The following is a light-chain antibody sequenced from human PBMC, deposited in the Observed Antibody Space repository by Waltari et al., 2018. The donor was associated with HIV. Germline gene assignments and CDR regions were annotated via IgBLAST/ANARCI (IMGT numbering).Light chain of an antibody. CDR1: NIGHKL. CDR2: YDS. J-gene: IGLJ2*01. Sequence: SYVLTQPPSVSVAPGQTASISCGGDNIGHKLVHWYRQKPGQAPVVVIYYDSDRPSGIPERFSGSNSGNTATLTISRVEAGDEADYFCQVSVVSSDHPTFGGGTKLTVL. V-gene: IGLV3-21*04. CDR3: QVSVVSSDHPT.